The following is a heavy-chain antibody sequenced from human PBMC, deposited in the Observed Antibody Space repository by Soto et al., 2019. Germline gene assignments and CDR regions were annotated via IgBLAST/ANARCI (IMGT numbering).Heavy chain of an antibody. CDR2: ISGSHDT. J-gene: IGHJ4*02. CDR1: GFTFSSCA. D-gene: IGHD6-19*01. V-gene: IGHV3-23*01. CDR3: AKGRIAVAGLFDY. Sequence: EVQLLESGGGLIQPGGSLRLSCAASGFTFSSCAMGWVRQAPGKGLEWVSEISGSHDTYYPDSVRGRFTISRDDSQNTGYLQMNSLRVEDTATYYCAKGRIAVAGLFDYWGQGTLVTVSS.